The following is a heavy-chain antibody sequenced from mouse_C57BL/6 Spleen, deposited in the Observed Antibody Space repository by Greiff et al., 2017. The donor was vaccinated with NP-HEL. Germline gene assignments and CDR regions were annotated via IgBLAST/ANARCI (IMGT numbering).Heavy chain of an antibody. J-gene: IGHJ4*01. D-gene: IGHD1-1*01. Sequence: QVQLKESGAELVKPGASVKISCKASGYAFSSYWMNWVKQRPGKGLEWIGQIYPGDGDTNYNGKFKGKATLTADKSSSTAYMQLSSLTSEDSAVYFCARRGSYDYAMDYWGQGTSVTVSS. V-gene: IGHV1-80*01. CDR1: GYAFSSYW. CDR2: IYPGDGDT. CDR3: ARRGSYDYAMDY.